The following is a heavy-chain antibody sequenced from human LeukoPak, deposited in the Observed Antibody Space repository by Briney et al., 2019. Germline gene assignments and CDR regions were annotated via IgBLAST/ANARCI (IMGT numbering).Heavy chain of an antibody. CDR2: IYYSRST. D-gene: IGHD1-26*01. V-gene: IGHV4-59*01. CDR3: ARAASGSYYEVNY. J-gene: IGHJ4*02. Sequence: SETLSLTCTVSGGSISRYYWSWIPQPPRKALEWIGYIYYSRSTNYNPSLKSRVTISVDASKNQFSLKLSSVTAADTAVYYCARAASGSYYEVNYWGQGTLVTVSS. CDR1: GGSISRYY.